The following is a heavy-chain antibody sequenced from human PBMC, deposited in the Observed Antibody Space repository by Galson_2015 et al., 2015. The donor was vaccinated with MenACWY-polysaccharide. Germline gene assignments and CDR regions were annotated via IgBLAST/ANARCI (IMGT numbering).Heavy chain of an antibody. D-gene: IGHD4-17*01. CDR3: AILRPHYELPDS. Sequence: ETLSLTCTVSGGSVSSSIYYWGWIRQPPGKGLEWIGSIYSSGSTYSNPSLKSRVSMSVDTASNQFSLKLYSLTAADTAVYYCAILRPHYELPDSWGQGTLVTVSS. V-gene: IGHV4-39*07. CDR1: GGSVSSSIYY. J-gene: IGHJ4*02. CDR2: IYSSGST.